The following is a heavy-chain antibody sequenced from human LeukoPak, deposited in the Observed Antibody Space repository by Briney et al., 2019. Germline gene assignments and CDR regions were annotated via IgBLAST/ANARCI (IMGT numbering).Heavy chain of an antibody. J-gene: IGHJ6*02. D-gene: IGHD1-1*01. Sequence: GRSLRLSCAASGFTFSIHTMHWVRQAPGRGLEWVAVMSYDGSNKYYADSVKGRFTISRDNSKNTLYLQVKSLRAEDTAVYYCARAAFGTNNFYYYYGMDVWGQGTTVTVSS. CDR3: ARAAFGTNNFYYYYGMDV. CDR2: MSYDGSNK. V-gene: IGHV3-30*04. CDR1: GFTFSIHT.